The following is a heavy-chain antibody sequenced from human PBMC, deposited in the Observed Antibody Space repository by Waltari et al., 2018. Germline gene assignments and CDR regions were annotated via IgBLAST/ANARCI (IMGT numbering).Heavy chain of an antibody. CDR1: GYTLTELS. Sequence: QVQLVQSGAEVKKPGASVKVSCKVSGYTLTELSMHWVRQAPGKGLEWMGGVEAEEGETIDGKKCQGRVTRTEDTSTDTAYMELSSLRSEDTAGYYCATGIAVAGSWFDPGGQGTLVTDSS. CDR2: VEAEEGET. J-gene: IGHJ5*02. V-gene: IGHV1-24*01. CDR3: ATGIAVAGSWFDP. D-gene: IGHD6-19*01.